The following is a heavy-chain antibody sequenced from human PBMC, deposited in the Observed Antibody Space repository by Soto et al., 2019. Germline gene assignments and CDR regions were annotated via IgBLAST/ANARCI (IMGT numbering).Heavy chain of an antibody. D-gene: IGHD6-19*01. Sequence: SETLSLTCTVSGGSISSGGYYWSWIRQHPGKGLEWIGYIYYSGSTYYNPSLKSRVTISVDTSKNQFSLKLSPVTAADTAVYYCARLSVGSSGWYIDYWGQGTLVTVSS. CDR3: ARLSVGSSGWYIDY. CDR1: GGSISSGGYY. J-gene: IGHJ4*02. CDR2: IYYSGST. V-gene: IGHV4-31*03.